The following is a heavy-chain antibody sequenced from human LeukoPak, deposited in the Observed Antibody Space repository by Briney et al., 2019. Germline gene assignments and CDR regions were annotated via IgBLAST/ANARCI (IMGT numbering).Heavy chain of an antibody. D-gene: IGHD3-22*01. CDR2: INHSGST. CDR3: ARDRAPYDSSGYYYYFDY. Sequence: PSETLSLTCAVYGGSFSGYYWGWIRQPPGKGLEWIGEINHSGSTDYNPSLKSRVTISVDTSKNQFSLKLSSVTAADTAVYYCARDRAPYDSSGYYYYFDYWGQGTLVTVSS. CDR1: GGSFSGYY. V-gene: IGHV4-34*01. J-gene: IGHJ4*02.